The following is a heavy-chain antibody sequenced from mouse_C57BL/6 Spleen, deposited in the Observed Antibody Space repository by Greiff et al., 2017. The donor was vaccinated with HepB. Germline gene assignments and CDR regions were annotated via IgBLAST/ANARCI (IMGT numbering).Heavy chain of an antibody. Sequence: EVMLVESGGGLVKPGGSLKLSCAASGFTFSDYGMHWVRQAPEKGLEWVAYISSGSSTIYYADTVKGRFTISRDNAKNTLFLQMTSLRSEDTAMYYCARDYESRYYAMDYWGQGTSVTVSS. CDR1: GFTFSDYG. J-gene: IGHJ4*01. V-gene: IGHV5-17*01. CDR3: ARDYESRYYAMDY. D-gene: IGHD1-1*01. CDR2: ISSGSSTI.